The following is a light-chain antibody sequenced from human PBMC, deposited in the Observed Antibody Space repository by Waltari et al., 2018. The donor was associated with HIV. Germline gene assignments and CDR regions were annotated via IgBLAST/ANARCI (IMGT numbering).Light chain of an antibody. CDR3: GTWDTSLNAGV. CDR1: PSNIGNNF. CDR2: DNH. J-gene: IGLJ2*01. V-gene: IGLV1-51*01. Sequence: QSVLTQPPAVSAAPGQKVPIPCSGTPSNIGNNFVCWYQKLPGTAPKLLIFDNHKRPSGVSDRFSASKSATSATLDITGLHTGDEAEYYCGTWDTSLNAGVFGGGTKVSVL.